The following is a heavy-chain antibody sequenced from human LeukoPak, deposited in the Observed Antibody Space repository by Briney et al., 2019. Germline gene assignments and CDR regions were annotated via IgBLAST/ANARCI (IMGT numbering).Heavy chain of an antibody. J-gene: IGHJ4*02. CDR1: EFTFTTYG. CDR3: ARDWKTNSFDY. CDR2: IYYGGSHI. V-gene: IGHV3-33*01. Sequence: GGPLRLSCAASEFTFTTYGMHWVRQAPGKGLEWVAFIYYGGSHIYCADYVKGRFTISRDISKNTLYLQMDSLRAEDTAIYCCARDWKTNSFDYWGQGTLVTVSS. D-gene: IGHD1-1*01.